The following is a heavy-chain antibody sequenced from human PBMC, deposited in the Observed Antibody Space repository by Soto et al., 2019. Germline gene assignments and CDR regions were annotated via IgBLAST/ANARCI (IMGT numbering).Heavy chain of an antibody. Sequence: GGSLRLSCTASGFTFGDSTMNWVRQAPGKGLEWVGFIGGKAYGGTTEYAASVIGRFSISRDDSKSVAYLQMNSLRAEDTAVYYCAKDGDFYDFVTGYYLTGHYFDYWGQGTPVTVSS. CDR1: GFTFGDST. CDR2: IGGKAYGGTT. CDR3: AKDGDFYDFVTGYYLTGHYFDY. V-gene: IGHV3-49*04. D-gene: IGHD3-9*01. J-gene: IGHJ4*02.